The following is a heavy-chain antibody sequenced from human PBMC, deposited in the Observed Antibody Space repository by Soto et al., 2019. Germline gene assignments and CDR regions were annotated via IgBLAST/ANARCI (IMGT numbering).Heavy chain of an antibody. J-gene: IGHJ5*02. Sequence: SETLSLTCIVSGGSVIRSNCLILFRHPPGKGLEWIGEIYHSGSTTYNPSLKSRATISVDKSENQFSLRLKSVTAADTAVYYCASVGSDYDNSGYYLPWGPGTLVTVSS. CDR1: GGSVIRSNC. D-gene: IGHD3-22*01. CDR3: ASVGSDYDNSGYYLP. CDR2: IYHSGST. V-gene: IGHV4-4*02.